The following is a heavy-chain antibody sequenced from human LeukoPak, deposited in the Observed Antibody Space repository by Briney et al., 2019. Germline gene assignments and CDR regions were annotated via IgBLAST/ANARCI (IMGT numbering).Heavy chain of an antibody. CDR3: ARGRDYDSSGYRKNYYCYGMDV. J-gene: IGHJ6*02. D-gene: IGHD3-22*01. CDR2: IIPNSGAA. Sequence: SVPVSWKASGGTFSSYAISWVRQAPGQGLEWMGGIIPNSGAANYAQKFQGRVTITADESTSTAYMELSSLRSEDTAVYYCARGRDYDSSGYRKNYYCYGMDVWGQGTTVTVSS. CDR1: GGTFSSYA. V-gene: IGHV1-69*13.